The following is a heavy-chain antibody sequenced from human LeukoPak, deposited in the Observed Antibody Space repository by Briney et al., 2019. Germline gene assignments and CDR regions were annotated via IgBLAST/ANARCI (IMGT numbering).Heavy chain of an antibody. Sequence: GGSLRLSCAASGFTFSSYAMSWVRQAPGKGLEWVSAISGSGGSTYYADSVKGRFTISRDNSKNTLYLQMNSLRAEDTAVYYCAKRPGTLGFGELFYYFDYWGQGTLVTVSS. CDR2: ISGSGGST. D-gene: IGHD3-10*01. J-gene: IGHJ4*02. V-gene: IGHV3-23*01. CDR1: GFTFSSYA. CDR3: AKRPGTLGFGELFYYFDY.